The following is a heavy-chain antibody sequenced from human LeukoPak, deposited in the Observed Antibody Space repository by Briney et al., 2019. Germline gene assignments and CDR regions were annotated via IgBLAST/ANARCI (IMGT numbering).Heavy chain of an antibody. V-gene: IGHV3-21*01. CDR1: GFTFSSYN. Sequence: GGSLRLSCAASGFTFSSYNMNWVRQAPGKGLEWLSSISSSSTYIYYADSVKGRFTISRDKAKKSLYLQMNSLRAEDTAVYYCARDQGGSDPYYFDYWGQGTLVTVSS. J-gene: IGHJ4*02. CDR2: ISSSSTYI. D-gene: IGHD1-26*01. CDR3: ARDQGGSDPYYFDY.